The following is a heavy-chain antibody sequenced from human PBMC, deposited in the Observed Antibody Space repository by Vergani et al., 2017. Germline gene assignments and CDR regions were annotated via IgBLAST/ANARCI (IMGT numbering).Heavy chain of an antibody. CDR1: RYPFSRYG. V-gene: IGHV1-18*01. CDR2: ISAYSGET. CDR3: ARAPERRCSGGSCYSSFRWCNP. J-gene: IGHJ5*02. Sequence: QAQLVQSGAEVKKPGASVRVSCKASRYPFSRYGISWVRQAPGQGLEWMGCISAYSGETRYARSLQGRVTMTTDASTNTAYMSLRSLRSDDTVIYYCARAPERRCSGGSCYSSFRWCNPWCQGTMVTVVS. D-gene: IGHD2-15*01.